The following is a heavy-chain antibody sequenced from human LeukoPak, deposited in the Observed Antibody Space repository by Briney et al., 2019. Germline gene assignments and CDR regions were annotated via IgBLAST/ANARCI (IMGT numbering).Heavy chain of an antibody. CDR1: GYTCTSDA. V-gene: IGHV3-30-3*01. J-gene: IGHJ4*02. CDR2: ISYDGSNK. CDR3: ARIGSWYPPFGYFDY. D-gene: IGHD6-13*01. Sequence: SCKASGYTCTSDAMYWVRQAPGKWLEWVAFISYDGSNKYYADSVKGRFTISRDNSKNTLYLQMNSLRAEDTAVYYCARIGSWYPPFGYFDYWGQGTLVTVSS.